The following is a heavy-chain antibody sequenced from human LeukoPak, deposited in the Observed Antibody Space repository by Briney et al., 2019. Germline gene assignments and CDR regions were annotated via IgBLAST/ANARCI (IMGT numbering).Heavy chain of an antibody. J-gene: IGHJ6*02. Sequence: GGSLRLSCAASGFTFDDYTMYWVRQGPGKGLEWVSLITWDGETYYADSVKGRVTIFRDNSKDSLYLQMNSLRTEDAALYYCARGMFRKIYYHGMDVWGQGTTVTVSS. V-gene: IGHV3-43*01. CDR1: GFTFDDYT. CDR3: ARGMFRKIYYHGMDV. CDR2: ITWDGET. D-gene: IGHD3-16*01.